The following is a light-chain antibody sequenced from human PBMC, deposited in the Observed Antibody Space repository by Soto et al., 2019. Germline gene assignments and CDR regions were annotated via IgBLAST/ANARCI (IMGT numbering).Light chain of an antibody. J-gene: IGLJ2*01. CDR3: CSYAGSHIFVV. V-gene: IGLV2-11*01. Sequence: QSALTQPRSVSGSPGQSVTISCTGTSSDVGDYNYVSWYQQHPGKAPKLMIYDVSKRPSGVPDRFSGSKSGNTASLTISGLQAEDEADYYCCSYAGSHIFVVFGGGTKVTVL. CDR2: DVS. CDR1: SSDVGDYNY.